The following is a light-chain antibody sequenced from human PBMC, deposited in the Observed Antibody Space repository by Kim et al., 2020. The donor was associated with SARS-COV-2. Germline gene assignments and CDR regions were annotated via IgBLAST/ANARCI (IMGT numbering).Light chain of an antibody. CDR2: RAS. CDR1: KSFSTW. Sequence: ASVGDRVTITCRASKSFSTWLAWYQQTPGKAPKLLIYRASSLESGVPSRFSGSGSGTEFTLTISSLQPDDFVTYYCLQYNDYPLTFGGGTKVDIK. J-gene: IGKJ4*01. CDR3: LQYNDYPLT. V-gene: IGKV1-5*03.